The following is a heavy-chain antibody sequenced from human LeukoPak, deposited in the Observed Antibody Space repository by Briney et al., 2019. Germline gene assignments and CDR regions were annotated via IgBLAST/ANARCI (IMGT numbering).Heavy chain of an antibody. CDR3: AKDAQRGFDDSNSLEY. D-gene: IGHD4-11*01. CDR1: GFTFSHYG. J-gene: IGHJ4*02. CDR2: IWNDGSNK. Sequence: GGSLRLSCAASGFTFSHYGMHWVRQAPGRGLEWVAVIWNDGSNKYYADSVKGRFTISRDNSQNTVDLHMNSLRAEDTAVYYCAKDAQRGFDDSNSLEYWGQGTLVTVSS. V-gene: IGHV3-33*06.